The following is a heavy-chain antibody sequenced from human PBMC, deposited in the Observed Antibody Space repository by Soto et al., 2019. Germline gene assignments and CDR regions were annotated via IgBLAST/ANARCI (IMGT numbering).Heavy chain of an antibody. CDR3: ARDGGPSYGDYSTGNFDY. CDR1: GFTLSSYS. D-gene: IGHD4-17*01. J-gene: IGHJ4*02. Sequence: EVQLVESGGGLVKPGGSLRLSCAASGFTLSSYSMNWVRQAPGKGLEWVSSISSSSSYIYYADSVKGRFTISRDNAKNAXXLQMNSLRAEDTAVYYCARDGGPSYGDYSTGNFDYWGQGTLVTVSS. V-gene: IGHV3-21*01. CDR2: ISSSSSYI.